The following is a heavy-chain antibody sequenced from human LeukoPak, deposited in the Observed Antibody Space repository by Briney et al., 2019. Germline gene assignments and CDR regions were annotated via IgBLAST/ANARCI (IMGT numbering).Heavy chain of an antibody. CDR2: INHSGST. J-gene: IGHJ6*04. Sequence: TLETLSLTCAVYGGSFSGYYWSWIRQPPGKGLEWIGEINHSGSTNYNPSLKSRVTISVDTSKNQFSLKLSSVTAADTAVYYCARSHCSGGSCYPGYYYGMDVWGKGTTVTVSS. CDR3: ARSHCSGGSCYPGYYYGMDV. D-gene: IGHD2-15*01. CDR1: GGSFSGYY. V-gene: IGHV4-34*01.